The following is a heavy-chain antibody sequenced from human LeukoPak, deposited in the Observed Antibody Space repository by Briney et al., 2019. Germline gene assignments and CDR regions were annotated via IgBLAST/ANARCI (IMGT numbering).Heavy chain of an antibody. CDR1: GGSFSVYY. CDR3: ARAVSGGMDV. D-gene: IGHD4-11*01. CDR2: INHSGST. J-gene: IGHJ6*02. Sequence: SETLSLTCAVYGGSFSVYYWSWIRQPPGKGREWIGEINHSGSTNYNPSLKSRVTISVDTSKNQFSLKLSSVTAADTAVYYCARAVSGGMDVWGQGTTVTVSS. V-gene: IGHV4-34*01.